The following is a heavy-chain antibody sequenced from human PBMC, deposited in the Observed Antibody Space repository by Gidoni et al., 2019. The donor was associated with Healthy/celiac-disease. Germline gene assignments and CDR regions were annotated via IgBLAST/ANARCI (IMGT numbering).Heavy chain of an antibody. V-gene: IGHV4-4*02. J-gene: IGHJ1*01. CDR3: ASATMGAAGVAEYFQH. D-gene: IGHD2-8*01. CDR2: IYHSGST. Sequence: QVQLQESGPGLVKPSGTVSLTCAGSGGSISSSNWWSWVRQPPGKGLEWIGEIYHSGSTNYNPSLKSRVTISVDKSKNQFSLTLSSVTAADTAVYYCASATMGAAGVAEYFQHWGQGTLVTVSS. CDR1: GGSISSSNW.